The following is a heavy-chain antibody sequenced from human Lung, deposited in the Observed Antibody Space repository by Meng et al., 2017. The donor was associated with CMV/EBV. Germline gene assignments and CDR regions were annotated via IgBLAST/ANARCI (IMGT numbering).Heavy chain of an antibody. V-gene: IGHV4-59*01. CDR1: GASISANY. D-gene: IGHD1-1*01. J-gene: IGHJ3*02. CDR3: AGPDDMGSSPHDPFDI. Sequence: GSLRLXCTVSGASISANYWSWSRRPPGKGLEYIGSISYTGYIEYNPSLKGRVAISLDTSKNQFSLKLASVTAADTAMYYCAGPDDMGSSPHDPFDIWGQGTMVTFSS. CDR2: ISYTGYI.